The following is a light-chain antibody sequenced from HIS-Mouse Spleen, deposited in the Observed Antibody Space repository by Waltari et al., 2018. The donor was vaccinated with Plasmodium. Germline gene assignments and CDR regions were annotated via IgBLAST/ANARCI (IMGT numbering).Light chain of an antibody. CDR2: DAS. J-gene: IGKJ3*01. Sequence: EIVLTQSPATLSLSPGERATLSCRASQSVSSYLAWYQQKPGQAPRLLIYDASNRATGIPARFSGSGFGTDFTLTISSLEPEDFAVYYCQQRSNWPITFGPGTKVDIK. V-gene: IGKV3-11*01. CDR3: QQRSNWPIT. CDR1: QSVSSY.